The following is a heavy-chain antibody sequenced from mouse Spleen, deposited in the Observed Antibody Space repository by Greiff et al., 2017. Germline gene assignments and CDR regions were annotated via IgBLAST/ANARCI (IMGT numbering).Heavy chain of an antibody. CDR3: AREELGSLFAH. CDR2: ISYDGSN. CDR1: GYSITSGYY. Sequence: EVKLMESGPGLVKPSQSLSLTCSVTGYSITSGYYWNWIRQFPGNKLEWMGYISYDGSNNYNPSLKNRISITRDTSKNQFFLKLNSVTTEDTATYYCAREELGSLFAHWGQGTLVTVSA. J-gene: IGHJ3*01. D-gene: IGHD3-1*01. V-gene: IGHV3-6*01.